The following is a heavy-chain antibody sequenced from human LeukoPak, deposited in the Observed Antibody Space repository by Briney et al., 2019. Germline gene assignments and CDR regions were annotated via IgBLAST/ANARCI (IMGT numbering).Heavy chain of an antibody. CDR3: AKDRRYQLLSSFDY. CDR1: GFSVSTY. J-gene: IGHJ4*02. D-gene: IGHD2-2*01. CDR2: IYTGGST. V-gene: IGHV3-66*01. Sequence: PGGSLRLSCAASGFSVSTYMSWVRQAPGKGLEWVSVIYTGGSTDYADSVKGRFTISRDNSKNSLYLQMHSLRAEDTAVYYCAKDRRYQLLSSFDYWGQGTLVTVSS.